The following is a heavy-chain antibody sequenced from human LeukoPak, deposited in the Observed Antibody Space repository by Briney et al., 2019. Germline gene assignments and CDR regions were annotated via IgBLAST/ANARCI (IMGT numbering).Heavy chain of an antibody. CDR3: AKRGVVIRVILVGFHKEAYYFDS. D-gene: IGHD3-22*01. CDR1: GITLSNYG. CDR2: ISDSGGRT. Sequence: GSLRLSCAVSGITLSNYGMSWVRQAPGKGLEWVAGISDSGGRTRYADSVKGRFTISRDNSKNTLYLQMNSLRAEDTAVYFCAKRGVVIRVILVGFHKEAYYFDSWGQGALVTVSS. V-gene: IGHV3-23*01. J-gene: IGHJ4*02.